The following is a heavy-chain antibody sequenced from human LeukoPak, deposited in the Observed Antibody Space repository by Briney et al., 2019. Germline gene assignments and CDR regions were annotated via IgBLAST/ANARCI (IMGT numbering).Heavy chain of an antibody. CDR1: GFTFSSYA. Sequence: GGSLRLSCAASGFTFSSYAMSWVRQAPGKGLEWVSAISGSGGSTYYADSVKGRFTISRDNSKNTLHLQMNSLRAEDTAVYYCAKDGILELVIPFDYWGQGTLVTVSS. CDR2: ISGSGGST. D-gene: IGHD3/OR15-3a*01. V-gene: IGHV3-23*01. CDR3: AKDGILELVIPFDY. J-gene: IGHJ4*02.